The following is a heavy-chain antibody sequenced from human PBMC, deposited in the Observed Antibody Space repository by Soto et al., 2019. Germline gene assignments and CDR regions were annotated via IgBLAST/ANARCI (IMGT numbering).Heavy chain of an antibody. J-gene: IGHJ6*02. CDR3: ARSRGGYSFYFYYGMDG. CDR2: ILHDGSAE. D-gene: IGHD5-12*01. CDR1: GFTFTSYG. V-gene: IGHV3-30*03. Sequence: PGGSLRLSCAASGFTFTSYGMHWGRQAPGQGLEWMALILHDGSAEYYADSVKGRFTISRDNSKDTLYLQMNSLRAEDTAVYYCARSRGGYSFYFYYGMDGWGQGTTVTVSS.